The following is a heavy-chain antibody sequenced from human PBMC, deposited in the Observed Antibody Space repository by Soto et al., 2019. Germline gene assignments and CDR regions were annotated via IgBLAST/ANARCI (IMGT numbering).Heavy chain of an antibody. V-gene: IGHV1-18*01. J-gene: IGHJ6*02. Sequence: QVQLVQSGPEVRKPGASVKVSCEASGYTFTTSGISWVRQVPGQGLEWMGWISTYNGDTNSAQNFQGRVLMTADTSXXTAYMELMSLKSDDTAVYSCARQGSWPYYYYGLDVWGQGTTVTVSS. CDR1: GYTFTTSG. D-gene: IGHD1-26*01. CDR2: ISTYNGDT. CDR3: ARQGSWPYYYYGLDV.